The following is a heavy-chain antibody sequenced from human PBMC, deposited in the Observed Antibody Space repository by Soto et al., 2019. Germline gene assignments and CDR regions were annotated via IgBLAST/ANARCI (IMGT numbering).Heavy chain of an antibody. CDR1: GFTFSSYA. CDR2: ISYDGSNK. Sequence: PGGSLRLSCAASGFTFSSYAMHWVRQAPGKGLEWVAVISYDGSNKYYADSVKGRFTISRDNSKNTLYLQMNSLRAEDTAVYYCARHTGLGPIPFDYWGQGTPVTVSS. J-gene: IGHJ4*02. V-gene: IGHV3-30-3*01. CDR3: ARHTGLGPIPFDY.